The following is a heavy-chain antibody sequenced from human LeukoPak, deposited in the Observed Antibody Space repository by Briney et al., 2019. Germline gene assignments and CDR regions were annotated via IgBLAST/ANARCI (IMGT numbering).Heavy chain of an antibody. CDR2: TRYSGST. D-gene: IGHD1-26*01. CDR3: ARHDLRGGSYDS. Sequence: PSETLSLTCIVSGGSISTYYWSWIRQPPGKGLEWIGYTRYSGSTSYNPSLKSRVTISVDTPNSQFSLRLSSVTAADTAVYYCARHDLRGGSYDSWGQGTLVTVSS. CDR1: GGSISTYY. V-gene: IGHV4-59*08. J-gene: IGHJ5*01.